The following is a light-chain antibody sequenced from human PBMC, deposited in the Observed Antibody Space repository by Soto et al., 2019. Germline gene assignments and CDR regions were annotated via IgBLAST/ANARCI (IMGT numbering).Light chain of an antibody. Sequence: ETELEQERSNLRLSRGERTSLSWPSSKSVSSSYLHWYKQKPGKAPRLLIYGASSRATGIPERFSGSGSGTDFTLAIGSLEPEELQLYYCQQYGSLPQACGPGTKVDIK. CDR2: GAS. V-gene: IGKV3-20*01. CDR3: QQYGSLPQA. CDR1: KSVSSSY. J-gene: IGKJ3*01.